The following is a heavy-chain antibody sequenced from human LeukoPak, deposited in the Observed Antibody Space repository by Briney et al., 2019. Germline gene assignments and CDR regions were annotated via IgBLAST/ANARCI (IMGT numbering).Heavy chain of an antibody. J-gene: IGHJ6*03. CDR3: ARLRRGYSGYGHYYYYYYMDV. V-gene: IGHV4-4*02. CDR2: IYHSGST. CDR1: GGSISSSNW. D-gene: IGHD5-12*01. Sequence: SETLSLTCAVSGGSISSSNWWSWVRQPPGKGLEWIGEIYHSGSTNYNPSLKSRVTISVDKSKNQFSLKLSSVTAADTAVYYCARLRRGYSGYGHYYYYYYMDVWGKGTTVTISS.